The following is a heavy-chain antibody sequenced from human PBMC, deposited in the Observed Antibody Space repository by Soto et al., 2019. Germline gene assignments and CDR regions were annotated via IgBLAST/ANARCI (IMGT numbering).Heavy chain of an antibody. D-gene: IGHD6-19*01. Sequence: LRLSCVASGFTFISSFMGWIRQAPGKGLEWVANINQDGGVTYYVDSVEGRFTISRDNTKDSLYLQTNSLRGEDTAIYYCARYYRGSGRYFFDYWGQGTLVTVSS. CDR3: ARYYRGSGRYFFDY. CDR2: INQDGGVT. CDR1: GFTFISSF. V-gene: IGHV3-7*03. J-gene: IGHJ4*02.